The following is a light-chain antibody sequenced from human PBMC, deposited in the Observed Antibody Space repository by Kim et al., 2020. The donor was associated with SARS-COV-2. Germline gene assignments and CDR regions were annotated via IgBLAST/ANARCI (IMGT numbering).Light chain of an antibody. V-gene: IGLV3-19*01. Sequence: ALGQTGRITCQGDSLRNYYATWYQQKPGQAPLLVTFGKDARPSGIPDRISGSTSGNTASLTITGTQAEDEADYYCSSRDSSGDNVIFGGGTQLTVL. J-gene: IGLJ2*01. CDR1: SLRNYY. CDR2: GKD. CDR3: SSRDSSGDNVI.